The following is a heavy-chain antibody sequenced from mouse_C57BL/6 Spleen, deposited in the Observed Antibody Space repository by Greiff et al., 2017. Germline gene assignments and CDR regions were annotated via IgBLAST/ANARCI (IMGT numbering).Heavy chain of an antibody. CDR1: GFTFTDYY. CDR3: ARYRAMDY. Sequence: EVQLVESGGGLVQPGGSLRLSCAASGFTFTDYYMSWVRQPPGKALEWLGFIRNKANGYTTEDSASVKGRFTISRDNSQSILYLHMNALRAEDSATYYCARYRAMDYWGQGTSVTVSA. V-gene: IGHV7-3*01. J-gene: IGHJ4*01. CDR2: IRNKANGYTT.